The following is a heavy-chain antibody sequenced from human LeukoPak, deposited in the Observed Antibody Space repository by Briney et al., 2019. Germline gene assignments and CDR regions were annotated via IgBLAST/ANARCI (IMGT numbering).Heavy chain of an antibody. CDR2: INHSGST. CDR3: ARSYYDFWDY. D-gene: IGHD3-3*01. V-gene: IGHV4-34*01. CDR1: GGSFSGYY. Sequence: SETLSLTCAVYGGSFSGYYWSWIRQPPGKGLEWIGEINHSGSTNYNPSHKSRVTISVDTSKNQFSLKLSSVTAADTAVYYCARSYYDFWDYWGQGTLVTVSS. J-gene: IGHJ4*02.